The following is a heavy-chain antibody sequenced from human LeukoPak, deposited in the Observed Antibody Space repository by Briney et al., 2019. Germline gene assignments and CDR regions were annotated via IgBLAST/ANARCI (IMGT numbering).Heavy chain of an antibody. CDR2: INASNGNT. V-gene: IGHV1-3*01. D-gene: IGHD6-6*01. CDR3: ARSGSKGAARPEYYGMDV. CDR1: GYTFTSYA. Sequence: ASVKVSCKASGYTFTSYAMHWVRQAPGQRLEWMGWINASNGNTKYSQKFQGRVTITRDTSASTAYMELSSLRSEDTAVYYCARSGSKGAARPEYYGMDVWGQGTTVTVSS. J-gene: IGHJ6*02.